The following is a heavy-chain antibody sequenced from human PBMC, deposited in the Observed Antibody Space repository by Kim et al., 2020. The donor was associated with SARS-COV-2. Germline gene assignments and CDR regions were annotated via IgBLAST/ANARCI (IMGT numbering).Heavy chain of an antibody. CDR1: GGSISSGGYS. Sequence: SETLSLTCAVSGGSISSGGYSWSWIRPPPGKGLEWIGYIYHSGSTYYNPSLKSRVTISVDRSKNQFSLKLSSVTAADTAVYYCARGWFGEKYFDLWGRGTLVTVSS. V-gene: IGHV4-30-2*01. D-gene: IGHD3-10*01. CDR2: IYHSGST. J-gene: IGHJ2*01. CDR3: ARGWFGEKYFDL.